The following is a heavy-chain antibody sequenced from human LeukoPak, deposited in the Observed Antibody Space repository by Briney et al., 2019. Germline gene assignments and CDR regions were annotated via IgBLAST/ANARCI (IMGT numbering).Heavy chain of an antibody. D-gene: IGHD2/OR15-2a*01. V-gene: IGHV3-30*02. J-gene: IGHJ4*02. CDR1: RLTFRNYG. CDR2: VEYDGGDK. Sequence: PGGSLRLSCVVSRLTFRNYGMHWVRQAPGKGLEWVAFVEYDGGDKYYTDSVKSRFTISRDNSRNTLYLQMNSLTTEDTAVYYCATKRGNSGYLESWGQGTLVTVSS. CDR3: ATKRGNSGYLES.